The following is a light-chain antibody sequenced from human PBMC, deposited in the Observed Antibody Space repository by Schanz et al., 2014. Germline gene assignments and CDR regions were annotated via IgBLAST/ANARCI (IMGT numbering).Light chain of an antibody. CDR2: DVS. CDR1: SSDVGGYNY. CDR3: SSYTSSSSLV. V-gene: IGLV2-14*01. Sequence: QSALTQPPSASGSPGQSVTISCTGTSSDVGGYNYVSWYQQYSGKAPKLMIYDVSNRPSGVSNRFSGSKSGNTASLTISGLRAEDEADYYCSSYTSSSSLVFGTGTKLTVL. J-gene: IGLJ1*01.